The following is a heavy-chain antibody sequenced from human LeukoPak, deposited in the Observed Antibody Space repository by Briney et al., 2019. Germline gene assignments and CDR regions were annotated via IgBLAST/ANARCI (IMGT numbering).Heavy chain of an antibody. V-gene: IGHV1-2*02. CDR2: INPNSGGT. D-gene: IGHD4-23*01. J-gene: IGHJ5*02. Sequence: EASVKVSCKASGYTFTGYYMHRVRQAPGQGLEWMGWINPNSGGTNYAQKFQGRVTMTRDTSISTAYMELSRLRSGDTAVYYCARADYGGNSVGWFDPWGQGTLVTVSS. CDR3: ARADYGGNSVGWFDP. CDR1: GYTFTGYY.